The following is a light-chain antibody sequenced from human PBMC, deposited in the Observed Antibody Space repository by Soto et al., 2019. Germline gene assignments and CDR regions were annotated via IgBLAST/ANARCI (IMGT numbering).Light chain of an antibody. Sequence: NVLTQSPGTLSLSPGERATLSCRASQSLSGNYLAWYQQKPGQAPRLLIYGASSRATGIPDRFSGSGSGTDFTLTISRLEPEDFAVYYCHSRTFGQGTKVDIK. CDR1: QSLSGNY. V-gene: IGKV3-20*01. J-gene: IGKJ1*01. CDR2: GAS. CDR3: HSRT.